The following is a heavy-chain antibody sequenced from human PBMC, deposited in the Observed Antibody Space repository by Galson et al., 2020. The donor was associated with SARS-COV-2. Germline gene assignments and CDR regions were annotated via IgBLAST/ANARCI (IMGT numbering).Heavy chain of an antibody. J-gene: IGHJ3*02. CDR1: GFTFSSYS. V-gene: IGHV3-48*01. CDR2: ISSSSSTI. D-gene: IGHD5-12*01. CDR3: AKLAITDGFDM. Sequence: GESLKISCAASGFTFSSYSMNWVRQAPGKGLEWVSYISSSSSTIYYADSVKGRFTISRDNAKNSLYLQMNSLRAEDTAVYYCAKLAITDGFDMWGRGTRVAVSS.